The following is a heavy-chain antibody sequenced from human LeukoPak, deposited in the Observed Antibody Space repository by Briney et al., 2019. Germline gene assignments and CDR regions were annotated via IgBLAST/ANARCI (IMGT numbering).Heavy chain of an antibody. CDR3: AKDFRKMATIRTAFDI. V-gene: IGHV3-30*18. CDR2: ISYDGSNK. D-gene: IGHD5-24*01. CDR1: GFTFSSYG. Sequence: PGGSLRLSCAASGFTFSSYGMHWVRQAPGKGLEWVAVISYDGSNKYYADSVKGRFTISRDNSKNTLSLQMNSLRAEDTAVYYCAKDFRKMATIRTAFDIWGQGTMVTVSS. J-gene: IGHJ3*02.